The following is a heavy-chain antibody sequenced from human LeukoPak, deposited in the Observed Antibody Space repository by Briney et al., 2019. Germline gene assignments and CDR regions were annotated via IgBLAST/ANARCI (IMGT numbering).Heavy chain of an antibody. CDR1: GYTFSDYG. V-gene: IGHV1-18*01. CDR3: AREFGGYGSGSYYDDAFDI. J-gene: IGHJ3*02. D-gene: IGHD3-10*01. CDR2: ISAYNTNT. Sequence: GASVKVSCKASGYTFSDYGITWVRQAPGQGLEWMAWISAYNTNTNYAQKLQGRVTMTTDTSTSTAYMELSRLRSDDTAVYYCAREFGGYGSGSYYDDAFDIWGQGTMVTVSS.